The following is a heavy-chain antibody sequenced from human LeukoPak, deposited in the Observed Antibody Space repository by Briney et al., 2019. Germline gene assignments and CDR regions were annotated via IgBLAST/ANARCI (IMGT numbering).Heavy chain of an antibody. CDR3: AREESIAAALDY. CDR2: ISYDGSNK. Sequence: GGSLRLSCAASGFTFSSYAMHWVRQAPGKGLEWVAVISYDGSNKYYADSVKGRFTISRDNSKNTLYLQMNSLRAEDTAVYYCAREESIAAALDYWGQGTLVTVSS. V-gene: IGHV3-30-3*01. D-gene: IGHD6-13*01. J-gene: IGHJ4*02. CDR1: GFTFSSYA.